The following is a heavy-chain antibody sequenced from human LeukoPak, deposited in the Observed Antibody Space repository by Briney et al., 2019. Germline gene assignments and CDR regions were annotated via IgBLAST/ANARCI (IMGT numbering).Heavy chain of an antibody. CDR1: GFTFSSYA. J-gene: IGHJ4*02. D-gene: IGHD3-22*01. CDR2: ISSSGSTI. CDR3: ARERTYYYDSSGYYSRYFDY. V-gene: IGHV3-48*04. Sequence: GGSLRLSCAASGFTFSSYAMSWVRQAPGKGLEWVSYISSSGSTIYYADSVKGRFTISRDNAKNSLYLQMNSLRAEDTAVYYCARERTYYYDSSGYYSRYFDYWGQGTLVTVSS.